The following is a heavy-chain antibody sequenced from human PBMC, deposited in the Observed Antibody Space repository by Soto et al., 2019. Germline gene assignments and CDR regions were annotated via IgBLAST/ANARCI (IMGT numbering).Heavy chain of an antibody. CDR2: ISYDGSNK. CDR1: GFTFSSYG. J-gene: IGHJ4*02. D-gene: IGHD5-18*01. V-gene: IGHV3-30*18. CDR3: EKDLRGYSYGPFYY. Sequence: VGSLRLSCAASGFTFSSYGMHWVRQAPGKGLEWVAVISYDGSNKYYADSVKGRFTISRDNSKNTLYLQMNSLRAEDTAVYYCEKDLRGYSYGPFYYSGKGTLVTAPQ.